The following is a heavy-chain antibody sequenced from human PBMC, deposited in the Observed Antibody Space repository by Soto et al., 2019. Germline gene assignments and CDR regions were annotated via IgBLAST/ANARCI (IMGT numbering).Heavy chain of an antibody. CDR2: IYHSGSI. J-gene: IGHJ5*02. V-gene: IGHV4-34*01. CDR1: GGSFSAYY. CDR3: ARGVSITMVRGATYNWFDL. Sequence: SETLSLTCAVYGGSFSAYYWSWIRQPPGKGLEWIGEIYHSGSINYNPSLKSRVTISVDTSKNQFSLKLSSVTAADTAVYYCARGVSITMVRGATYNWFDLWGQGNLVTFS. D-gene: IGHD3-10*01.